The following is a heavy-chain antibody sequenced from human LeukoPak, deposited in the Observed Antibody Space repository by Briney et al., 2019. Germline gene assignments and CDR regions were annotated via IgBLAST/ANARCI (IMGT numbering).Heavy chain of an antibody. Sequence: GGSLRLSCAASGFTFSSYGMHWVRQAPGKGLEGVAFIRYDGSNKYYADSVKGRFTISRDNSKNTLYLQMNSLRAEDTAVYYCAKDPNYYDSSGYYYGTGVDYWGQGTLVTVSS. J-gene: IGHJ4*02. CDR1: GFTFSSYG. V-gene: IGHV3-30*02. D-gene: IGHD3-22*01. CDR3: AKDPNYYDSSGYYYGTGVDY. CDR2: IRYDGSNK.